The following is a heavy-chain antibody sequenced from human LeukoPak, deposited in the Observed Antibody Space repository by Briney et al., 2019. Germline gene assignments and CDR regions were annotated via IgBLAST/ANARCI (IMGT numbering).Heavy chain of an antibody. V-gene: IGHV1-69*04. D-gene: IGHD3-22*01. CDR1: GGTFSSYA. CDR2: IIPILGIA. Sequence: SVKVSSKASGGTFSSYAISWVRQAPGQGLEWMGRIIPILGIANYAQKFQGRVTITADKSTSTAYMELSSLRSEDTAVYYCARTYDSSGYYSYWGQGTLVTVSS. CDR3: ARTYDSSGYYSY. J-gene: IGHJ4*02.